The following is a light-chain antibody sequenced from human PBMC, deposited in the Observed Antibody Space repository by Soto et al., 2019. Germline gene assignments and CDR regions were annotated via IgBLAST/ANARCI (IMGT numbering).Light chain of an antibody. V-gene: IGKV3-15*01. CDR2: GAS. Sequence: EIVLTQSPGTLSVSPGDRVTLSFRASQRIDINLAWYRQRAGQAPRLLVYGASTKATGMPGRFSGSGAGTEFTLPINNRQSDDAAVYYCQRYNNWPLTFGGGTKVDIK. CDR3: QRYNNWPLT. J-gene: IGKJ4*01. CDR1: QRIDIN.